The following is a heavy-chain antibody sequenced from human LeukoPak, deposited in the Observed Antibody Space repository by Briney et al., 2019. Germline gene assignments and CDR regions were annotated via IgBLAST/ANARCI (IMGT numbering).Heavy chain of an antibody. J-gene: IGHJ4*02. CDR1: GFTVSSSY. CDR3: ARGRPLLYSSGWSSDY. V-gene: IGHV3-53*01. Sequence: GGSLRLSCAASGFTVSSSYMYWVRQAPGKGLEWVSFFYRGDSTYYADSVKGRFTISRDNAKNSLYLQANSLRAEDTAVYYCARGRPLLYSSGWSSDYWGQGALVTVSS. CDR2: FYRGDST. D-gene: IGHD6-19*01.